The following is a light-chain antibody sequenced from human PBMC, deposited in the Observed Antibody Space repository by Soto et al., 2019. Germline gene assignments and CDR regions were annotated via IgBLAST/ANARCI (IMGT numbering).Light chain of an antibody. CDR2: VAS. Sequence: DIQLTQSPSFLSASVGDRVTITCRASQGITRFLAWYQQRPGKAPKLLIYVASTLQSGVPSRFSGSGSGTEFTLTISSLQPEDSATHYCQQNNNLPLTFGGGTKVEIK. CDR1: QGITRF. J-gene: IGKJ4*01. CDR3: QQNNNLPLT. V-gene: IGKV1-9*01.